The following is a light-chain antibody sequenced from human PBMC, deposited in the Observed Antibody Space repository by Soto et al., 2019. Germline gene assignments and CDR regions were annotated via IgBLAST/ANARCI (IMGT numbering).Light chain of an antibody. CDR2: GAS. CDR3: LQHNRDPRT. CDR1: QDISNY. V-gene: IGKV1-17*03. Sequence: DIQMTQSPSAMSASVGDRVTITCRASQDISNYLAWFQQKPGEVPKRLIHGASSLQSGVPSRFSGSGSGTEFTLTISSLQPEDFATYYCLQHNRDPRTFGPGTKVDIK. J-gene: IGKJ1*01.